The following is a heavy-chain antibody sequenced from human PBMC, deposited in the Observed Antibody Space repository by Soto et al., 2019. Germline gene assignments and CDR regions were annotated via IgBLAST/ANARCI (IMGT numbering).Heavy chain of an antibody. CDR1: GGSIGSGDYS. CDR3: AREAGSDSGVTGLDFGI. D-gene: IGHD2-21*02. CDR2: IYHTGTT. Sequence: QLQLQESGSRLVKPSQTLSLICNVSGGSIGSGDYSWNWIRQPPGKGLEWIGYIYHTGTTYYNPSLKSRVTMSVDRSKNQFSLKLSSVTAADTAVYFCAREAGSDSGVTGLDFGIWGQGTMVSVSS. J-gene: IGHJ3*02. V-gene: IGHV4-30-2*01.